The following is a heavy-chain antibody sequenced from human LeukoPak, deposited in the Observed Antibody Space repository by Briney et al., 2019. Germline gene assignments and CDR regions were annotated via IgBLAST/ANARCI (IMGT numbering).Heavy chain of an antibody. V-gene: IGHV3-33*03. CDR2: IWFDGSNT. CDR3: ATDRGLVDY. D-gene: IGHD5-12*01. CDR1: GFTFSNYG. Sequence: GGSLRLSCEASGFTFSNYGMHWVRQAPGKGLEWVAVIWFDGSNTHYADSVKGRFTISRDNAKNSLYLQMNSLRAEDTAVYYCATDRGLVDYWGQGTLVTVSS. J-gene: IGHJ4*02.